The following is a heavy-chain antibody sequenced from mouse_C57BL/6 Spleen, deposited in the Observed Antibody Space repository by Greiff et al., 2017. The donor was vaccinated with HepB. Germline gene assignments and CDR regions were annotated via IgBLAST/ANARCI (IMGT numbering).Heavy chain of an antibody. V-gene: IGHV5-15*01. J-gene: IGHJ4*01. CDR2: ISNLAYSI. Sequence: EVQGVESGGGLVQPGGSLKLSCAASGFTFSDYGMAWVRQAPRKGPEWVAFISNLAYSIYYADTVTGRFTISRENAKNTLYLEMSSLRSEDTAMYYCARESTVPYAMDYWGQGTSVTVSS. D-gene: IGHD1-1*01. CDR3: ARESTVPYAMDY. CDR1: GFTFSDYG.